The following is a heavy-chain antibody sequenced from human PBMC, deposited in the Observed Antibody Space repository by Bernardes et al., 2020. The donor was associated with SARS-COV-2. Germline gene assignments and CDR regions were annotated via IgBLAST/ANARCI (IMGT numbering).Heavy chain of an antibody. CDR1: GVTFSNYA. Sequence: GGSLRLSCGASGVTFSNYAMSWVRLVPGNGLEWVSTLSGNSRSTYYTDSAKGRFTISRDDSKNTLYLQMNTLRADDTAVYYCAKGQEDYGSGSEHSFDYWGQGTLVTVSS. D-gene: IGHD3-10*01. CDR2: LSGNSRST. V-gene: IGHV3-23*01. CDR3: AKGQEDYGSGSEHSFDY. J-gene: IGHJ4*02.